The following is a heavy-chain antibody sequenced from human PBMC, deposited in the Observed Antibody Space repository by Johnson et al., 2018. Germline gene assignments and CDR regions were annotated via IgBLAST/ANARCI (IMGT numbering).Heavy chain of an antibody. CDR2: LSYDGSNK. CDR1: GFTFSYYA. J-gene: IGHJ5*02. D-gene: IGHD2-2*01. CDR3: SRGLYCSLTSCQIEDNWFDP. Sequence: QVQLVQSGGGVVQPGRSLRLSCAVSGFTFSYYAMHWVRQAPGKGLEWVAVLSYDGSNKYYADSVKGRFTISRDNSKNKLYLQMNSLRTEDTAGYYCSRGLYCSLTSCQIEDNWFDPWGQGTLVTVSS. V-gene: IGHV3-30-3*01.